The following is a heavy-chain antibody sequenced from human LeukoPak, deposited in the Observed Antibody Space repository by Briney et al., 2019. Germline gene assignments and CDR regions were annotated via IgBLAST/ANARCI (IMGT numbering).Heavy chain of an antibody. Sequence: GGSLRLSCAASGFTFSICARSWVRQAPGKGLEWVSSIGSTDTFYADSVKGRFTISRDNSKNTLYMQMNSLRAEDTAVYYCAKDSRWDGDCIDYWGQGTLVTVSS. CDR2: IGSTDT. V-gene: IGHV3-23*01. J-gene: IGHJ4*02. CDR1: GFTFSICA. D-gene: IGHD4-17*01. CDR3: AKDSRWDGDCIDY.